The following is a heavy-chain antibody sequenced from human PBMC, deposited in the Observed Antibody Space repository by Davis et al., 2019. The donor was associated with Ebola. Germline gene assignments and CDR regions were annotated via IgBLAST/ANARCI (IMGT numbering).Heavy chain of an antibody. CDR3: ARLGYYGSGGYGMDV. CDR2: INAGNGNT. V-gene: IGHV1-3*01. J-gene: IGHJ6*04. CDR1: GYTFTSYA. D-gene: IGHD3-10*01. Sequence: ASVKVSCKASGYTFTSYAMHWVRQAPGQRLEWMGWINAGNGNTKYSQKFQGRVTMTRDTSISTAYMELSRLRSDDTAVYYCARLGYYGSGGYGMDVWGKGTTVTVSS.